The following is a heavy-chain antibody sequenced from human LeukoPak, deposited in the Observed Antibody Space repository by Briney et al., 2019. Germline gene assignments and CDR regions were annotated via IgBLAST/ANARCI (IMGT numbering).Heavy chain of an antibody. V-gene: IGHV3-23*01. J-gene: IGHJ5*02. CDR1: GFTFSSYG. CDR2: ISGSGGST. CDR3: AREVVGATGSNWFDP. Sequence: PGGTLRLSCAASGFTFSSYGLSWVRQAPGKGLEWVSGISGSGGSTNYADSVKGRFTISRDNAKNTLYLQMNSLRAEDTAVYFCAREVVGATGSNWFDPWGQGTLVTVSS. D-gene: IGHD1-26*01.